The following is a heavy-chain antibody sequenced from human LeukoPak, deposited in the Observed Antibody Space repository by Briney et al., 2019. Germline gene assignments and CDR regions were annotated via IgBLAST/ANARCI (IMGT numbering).Heavy chain of an antibody. V-gene: IGHV3-53*01. CDR2: IYSGGST. D-gene: IGHD6-19*01. J-gene: IGHJ4*02. CDR1: GFTVSSNY. Sequence: GGSLRLSCAASGFTVSSNYMSWVRQAPGKGLEWVSVIYSGGSTYYADSVKGRFTISRDNSKNTLYLQMNSLRAEDTAVYYCAAEGSGWYGYAYWGQGTLVTVSS. CDR3: AAEGSGWYGYAY.